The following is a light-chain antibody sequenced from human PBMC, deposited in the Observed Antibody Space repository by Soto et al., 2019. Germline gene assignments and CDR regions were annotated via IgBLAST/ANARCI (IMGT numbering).Light chain of an antibody. J-gene: IGKJ2*01. CDR2: AAS. Sequence: AIRMTQSPSSFSASTGDRVTITCRASQGISSYLAWYQQKPGKAPKLLTYAASTLQSGVPSRFSGSGSGTDFTLTISCLQSEDFATYYCQQYYSYPRYTFGQGTKLEIK. CDR1: QGISSY. CDR3: QQYYSYPRYT. V-gene: IGKV1-8*01.